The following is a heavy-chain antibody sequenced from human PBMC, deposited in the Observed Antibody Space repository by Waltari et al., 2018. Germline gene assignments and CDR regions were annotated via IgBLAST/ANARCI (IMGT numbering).Heavy chain of an antibody. J-gene: IGHJ3*02. Sequence: QVQLQESGPGLVKPSETLSLTCAVSGYSISSGYYWGWIRKPPGKGLEWIGSIYHSGSTYYNPSLKSRVTISVDTSKNQFSLKLSSVTAADTAVYYCARSPSMSGITMIVVVRTLWAFDIWGQGTMVTVSS. CDR2: IYHSGST. V-gene: IGHV4-38-2*01. D-gene: IGHD3-22*01. CDR3: ARSPSMSGITMIVVVRTLWAFDI. CDR1: GYSISSGYY.